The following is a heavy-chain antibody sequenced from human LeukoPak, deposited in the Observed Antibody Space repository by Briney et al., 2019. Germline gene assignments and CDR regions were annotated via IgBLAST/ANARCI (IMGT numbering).Heavy chain of an antibody. Sequence: GGSRRLSCARSGSTLDDYAMHWFRTAPGKGLEGASGISLNSLRLGYADPVKGRFTISRANAKNCLYLQMNSLRAEDTALYYREKDMRGDHQLPPVCDYWGQGTLVTVSS. CDR2: ISLNSLRL. D-gene: IGHD1-14*01. CDR1: GSTLDDYA. CDR3: EKDMRGDHQLPPVCDY. V-gene: IGHV3-9*01. J-gene: IGHJ4*02.